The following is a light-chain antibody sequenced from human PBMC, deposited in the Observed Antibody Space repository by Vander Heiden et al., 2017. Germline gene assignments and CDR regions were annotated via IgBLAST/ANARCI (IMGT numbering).Light chain of an antibody. V-gene: IGLV1-40*01. CDR2: GNS. J-gene: IGLJ1*01. CDR1: SSNIGAGYD. CDR3: QSYDSSLRVYV. Sequence: QSLLTQPPSVSGPPEQRGTICGTGRSSNIGAGYDEHRYQQLPGTAPKLLIYGNSTRPSGVPDRFSGSKSGTSASLAITGLQAEDEADYYCQSYDSSLRVYVFGTGTKVTVL.